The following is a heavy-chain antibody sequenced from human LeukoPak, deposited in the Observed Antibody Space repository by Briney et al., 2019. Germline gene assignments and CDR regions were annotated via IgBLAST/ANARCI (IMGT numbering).Heavy chain of an antibody. CDR3: ARDRSYYGSGSPLGY. V-gene: IGHV4-39*07. CDR2: IYYSGST. J-gene: IGHJ4*02. CDR1: GGSISSSSYY. D-gene: IGHD3-10*01. Sequence: SETLSLTCTVSGGSISSSSYYWGWIRQPPGTGLEWIGSIYYSGSTYYNPSLKSRVTISVDTSKNQFSLKLSSVTAADTAVYYCARDRSYYGSGSPLGYWGQGTLVTVSS.